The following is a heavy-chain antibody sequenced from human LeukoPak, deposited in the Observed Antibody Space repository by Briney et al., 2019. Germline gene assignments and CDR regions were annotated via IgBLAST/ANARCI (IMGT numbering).Heavy chain of an antibody. J-gene: IGHJ4*02. V-gene: IGHV3-21*01. CDR3: ARDSSTYYYDSSGYFPFDY. CDR1: GFTFSSYS. D-gene: IGHD3-22*01. Sequence: GGSLRLSCAASGFTFSSYSMNWVRQAPGKGLEWVSSISSSSSYIYYADSVKGRFTISRDNSKNTLYLQMNSLRAEDTAVYYCARDSSTYYYDSSGYFPFDYWGQGTLVTVSS. CDR2: ISSSSSYI.